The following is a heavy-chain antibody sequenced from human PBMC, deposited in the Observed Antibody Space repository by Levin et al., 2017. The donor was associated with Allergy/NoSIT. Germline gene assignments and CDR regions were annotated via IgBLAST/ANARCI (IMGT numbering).Heavy chain of an antibody. CDR2: IRSKANSYAT. CDR3: TRGIVGAWGFDY. D-gene: IGHD1-26*01. CDR1: GFTFSGSA. Sequence: QPGGSLRLSCAASGFTFSGSAMHWVRQASGKGLEWVGRIRSKANSYATAYAASVKGRFTISRDDSKNTAYLQMNSLKTEDTAVYYCTRGIVGAWGFDYWGQGTLVTVSS. J-gene: IGHJ4*02. V-gene: IGHV3-73*01.